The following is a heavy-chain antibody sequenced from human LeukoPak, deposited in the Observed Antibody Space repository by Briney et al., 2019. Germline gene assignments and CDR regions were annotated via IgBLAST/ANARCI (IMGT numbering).Heavy chain of an antibody. CDR1: GFTFTDHY. CDR3: ARDDEYGDYEY. J-gene: IGHJ4*02. D-gene: IGHD4-17*01. V-gene: IGHV1-2*02. Sequence: ASVKVSCKASGFTFTDHYMHWVRQAPGQGLEWMGWINPNSGGTNYAQKFQGRVTMTRDTSISTAYMELSRLRSDDTAVYYCARDDEYGDYEYWGQGTLVTVSS. CDR2: INPNSGGT.